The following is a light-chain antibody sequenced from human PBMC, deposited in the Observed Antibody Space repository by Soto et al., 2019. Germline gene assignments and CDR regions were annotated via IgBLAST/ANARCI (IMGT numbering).Light chain of an antibody. CDR1: SSDVSGYNY. CDR2: GVT. V-gene: IGLV2-14*01. Sequence: QSALTQPASVSGSPGQSITISCTGTSSDVSGYNYVSWFKKHPGKAPKLMISGVTNRPAGVSNRFSGSKSGNTASLTITGLQAEDDADYYCSSYTTSSTWVFGGGTQLTVL. J-gene: IGLJ3*02. CDR3: SSYTTSSTWV.